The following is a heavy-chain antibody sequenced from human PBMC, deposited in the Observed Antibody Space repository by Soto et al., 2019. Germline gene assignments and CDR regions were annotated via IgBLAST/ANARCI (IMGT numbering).Heavy chain of an antibody. CDR1: GGTFSSYA. Sequence: QVQLVQSGAEVKKPGSSVKVSCKASGGTFSSYAISWVRQAPGQGLEWMGGIIPIFGTANYAQKFQGRVTITADESTSTAYMELSSLRSEDTAVYYWARGPVSGGYCISTSCYAGYGMDVWGQGTTVTVSS. CDR2: IIPIFGTA. D-gene: IGHD2-2*03. V-gene: IGHV1-69*12. J-gene: IGHJ6*02. CDR3: ARGPVSGGYCISTSCYAGYGMDV.